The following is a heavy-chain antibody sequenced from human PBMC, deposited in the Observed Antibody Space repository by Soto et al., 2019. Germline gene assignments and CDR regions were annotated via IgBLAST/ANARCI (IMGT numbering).Heavy chain of an antibody. CDR2: INPNSGGT. CDR3: ARETRTTTVTTGWFDP. J-gene: IGHJ5*02. Sequence: ASVKVSCKASGYTFTGYYMHWVRQAPGQGLEWMGWINPNSGGTNYAQKFQGRVTMTRDTSISTAYMELSRLRSDDTAVYYCARETRTTTVTTGWFDPWGQGTLVTVSS. V-gene: IGHV1-2*02. CDR1: GYTFTGYY. D-gene: IGHD4-17*01.